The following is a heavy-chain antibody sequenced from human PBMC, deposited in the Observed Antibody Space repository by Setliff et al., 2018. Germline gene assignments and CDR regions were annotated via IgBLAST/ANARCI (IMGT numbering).Heavy chain of an antibody. Sequence: GGSLRLSCAASGFTFSDYYMTWIRQAPGKGLEWVSYISRGGNTIYYADSVKGRFTISRDNARDSLFLQMSSLRAEDTAVYYCARNDYGDYYFDYWGQGTLVTVSS. D-gene: IGHD4-17*01. CDR3: ARNDYGDYYFDY. V-gene: IGHV3-11*04. CDR1: GFTFSDYY. J-gene: IGHJ4*02. CDR2: ISRGGNTI.